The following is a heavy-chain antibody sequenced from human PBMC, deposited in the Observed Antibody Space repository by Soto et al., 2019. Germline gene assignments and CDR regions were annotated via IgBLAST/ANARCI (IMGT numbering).Heavy chain of an antibody. CDR3: AKGDWLEP. CDR2: ISYDGSNK. J-gene: IGHJ5*02. V-gene: IGHV3-30*18. Sequence: QVQLVESGGGVVQPGRSLRLSCAASGFTFSNYGMHWVRQAPGKGLEWVAVISYDGSNKYYADSVKGRFSISRDNSKNTLYLQMNSLRAEDTAVYYCAKGDWLEPWGQGTLVTVSS. CDR1: GFTFSNYG.